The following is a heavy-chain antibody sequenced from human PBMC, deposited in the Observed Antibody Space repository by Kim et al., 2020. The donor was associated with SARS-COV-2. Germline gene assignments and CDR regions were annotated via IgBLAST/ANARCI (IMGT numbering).Heavy chain of an antibody. J-gene: IGHJ6*02. Sequence: GESLRLSCAASGFTFSSYGMHWVRQAPGKGLEWVAVISYDGSNKYYADSVKGRFTISRDNSKNTLYLQMNSLRAEDTAVYYCAKSELRGLYYYYGMDVWGQGTTVTVSS. CDR3: AKSELRGLYYYYGMDV. V-gene: IGHV3-30*18. CDR2: ISYDGSNK. D-gene: IGHD1-7*01. CDR1: GFTFSSYG.